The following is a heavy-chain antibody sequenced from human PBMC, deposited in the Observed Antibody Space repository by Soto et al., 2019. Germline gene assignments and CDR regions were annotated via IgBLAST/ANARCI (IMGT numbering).Heavy chain of an antibody. CDR1: GGSIISFAYY. Sequence: PSETLTLTCTVSGGSIISFAYYWSWIRQPPGKGPEWIGYIYYSASTYYNPSLKSRVTLSVDTSKNKFYLKLSSVTAADTAVYYCVRELGLSGMNWFDPWGQRTLVTVSS. CDR3: VRELGLSGMNWFDP. D-gene: IGHD1-26*01. V-gene: IGHV4-30-4*01. CDR2: IYYSAST. J-gene: IGHJ5*02.